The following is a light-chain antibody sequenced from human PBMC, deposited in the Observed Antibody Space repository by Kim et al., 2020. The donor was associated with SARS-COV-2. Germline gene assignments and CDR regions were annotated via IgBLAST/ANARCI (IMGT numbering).Light chain of an antibody. Sequence: GQSITISCTGTSNAVGGFNYVSWYQQHPGKAPKLMIYGVSKRPSGVSNRLSGSKSGNTASLTISGLRAEDDADYYCISYTSRITWVFGGGTKVTVL. CDR1: SNAVGGFNY. J-gene: IGLJ3*02. CDR2: GVS. V-gene: IGLV2-14*03. CDR3: ISYTSRITWV.